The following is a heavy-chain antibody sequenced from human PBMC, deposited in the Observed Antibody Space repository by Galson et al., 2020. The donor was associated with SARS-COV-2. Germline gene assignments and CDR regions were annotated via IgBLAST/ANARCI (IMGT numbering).Heavy chain of an antibody. CDR3: AKLDLITTYAFDI. J-gene: IGHJ3*02. Sequence: GGSLRLSCAASGFTFDDYAMHWVRQAPGKGLEWVSGISWNSGSIGYADSVKGRFTISRDNAKNSLYLQMNSLRAEDTALYYCAKLDLITTYAFDIWGQGTMVTVSS. CDR1: GFTFDDYA. V-gene: IGHV3-9*01. D-gene: IGHD3-22*01. CDR2: ISWNSGSI.